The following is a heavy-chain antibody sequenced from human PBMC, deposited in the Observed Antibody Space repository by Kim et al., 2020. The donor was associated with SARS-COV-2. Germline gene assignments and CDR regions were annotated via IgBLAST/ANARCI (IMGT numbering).Heavy chain of an antibody. CDR3: AREYYYGSGPLDY. Sequence: YNPSLKSRVTISVDTSKNQFSLKLSSGTAADTAVYYCAREYYYGSGPLDYWGQGTLVTVSS. V-gene: IGHV4-34*01. J-gene: IGHJ4*02. D-gene: IGHD3-10*01.